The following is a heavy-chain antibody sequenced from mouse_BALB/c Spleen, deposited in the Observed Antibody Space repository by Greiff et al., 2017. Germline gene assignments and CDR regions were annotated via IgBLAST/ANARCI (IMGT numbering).Heavy chain of an antibody. J-gene: IGHJ3*01. V-gene: IGHV5-6-5*01. CDR1: GFTFSSYA. CDR2: ISSGGST. Sequence: EVKVLESGAGLVKPGGSLKLSCAASGFTFSSYAMPWVRQTPEKRLEWVASISSGGSTYYPDSVKGRFTISRDNARTILYLQLTSRRSEDTAMYYYAMWDYDEAFDYWGQGTLVTVSA. CDR3: AMWDYDEAFDY. D-gene: IGHD2-4*01.